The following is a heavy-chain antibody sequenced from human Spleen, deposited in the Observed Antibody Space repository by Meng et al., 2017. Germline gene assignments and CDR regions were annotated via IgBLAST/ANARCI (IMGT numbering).Heavy chain of an antibody. Sequence: SLKISCAASGFTFDDYALRWVRQAPGKGLQWVSGISGNSDLVGYADSVKGRFTISRDNAKNSLFLQMNSLRPDDMALYYCAKCSSSGGVCYLSDWGQGTLVTVSS. CDR3: AKCSSSGGVCYLSD. J-gene: IGHJ4*02. V-gene: IGHV3-9*03. D-gene: IGHD2-15*01. CDR1: GFTFDDYA. CDR2: ISGNSDLV.